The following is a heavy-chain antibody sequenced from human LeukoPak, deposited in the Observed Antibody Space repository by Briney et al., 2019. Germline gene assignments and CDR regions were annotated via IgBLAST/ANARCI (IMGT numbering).Heavy chain of an antibody. CDR3: ARGCTSNSCYDY. J-gene: IGHJ4*02. CDR2: INEDRNKK. CDR1: GFTFSSYA. Sequence: GGSLRLSCAASGFTFSSYAMSWVRQAPGKGLEWVANINEDRNKKYYVDSVKGRFTISRDNTKNSLYLQMNSLRAEDTALYYCARGCTSNSCYDYWGQGTLVTVSS. V-gene: IGHV3-7*01. D-gene: IGHD2-2*01.